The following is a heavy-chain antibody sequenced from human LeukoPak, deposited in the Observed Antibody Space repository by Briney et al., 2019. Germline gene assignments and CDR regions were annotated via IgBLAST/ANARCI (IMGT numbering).Heavy chain of an antibody. Sequence: SQTLSLTCAISGVSVSSNSAAWGWIRQSPSRGLEWLGGTYYRSGWYNDYALSVESRITINPDTSKNQVSLQLTSVTPEDTAVYYCSRELAWGPADYWGQGTLVTVSS. J-gene: IGHJ4*02. CDR2: TYYRSGWYN. CDR3: SRELAWGPADY. V-gene: IGHV6-1*01. D-gene: IGHD7-27*01. CDR1: GVSVSSNSAA.